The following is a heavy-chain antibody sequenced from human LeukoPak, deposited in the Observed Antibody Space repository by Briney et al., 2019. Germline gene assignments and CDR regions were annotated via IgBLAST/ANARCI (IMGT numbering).Heavy chain of an antibody. CDR2: IKQDGSET. CDR1: GFTFTDSW. D-gene: IGHD3-10*01. J-gene: IGHJ3*02. Sequence: PGGSLRLSCVVSGFTFTDSWMTWVRQAPGKGLEWVANIKQDGSETHYVDSVKGRFTISRDNAKNSLYLQMNSLRAEDTAMYYCAREPGIGYAFDIWGQATVVAVSS. CDR3: AREPGIGYAFDI. V-gene: IGHV3-7*01.